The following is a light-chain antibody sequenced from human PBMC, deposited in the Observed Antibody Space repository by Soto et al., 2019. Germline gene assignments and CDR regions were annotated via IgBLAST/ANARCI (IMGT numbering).Light chain of an antibody. J-gene: IGKJ1*01. CDR1: QSIASR. CDR2: GAS. Sequence: DIQMTQSPSSLSASVRERVTITCRASQSIASRLNWYQQKPGSAPKLLIYGASTLESGVPSRFIGSGSGTKFTLTIASLQPDDVATYYCQQYETFSETFGPGTKV. V-gene: IGKV1-39*01. CDR3: QQYETFSET.